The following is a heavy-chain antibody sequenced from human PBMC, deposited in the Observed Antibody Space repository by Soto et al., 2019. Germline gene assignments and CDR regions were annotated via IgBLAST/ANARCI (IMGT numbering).Heavy chain of an antibody. V-gene: IGHV3-49*03. CDR3: TRESAGYYDSSRGFDY. J-gene: IGHJ4*02. CDR1: GFTFGDYA. D-gene: IGHD3-22*01. Sequence: GGSMRLSCTASGFTFGDYAMSWFRQAPGKGLEWVGFIRSKAYGGTTEYAASVKGRFTISRDDSKSIAYLQMNSLKTEDTAVYYCTRESAGYYDSSRGFDYWGQGTLVTVSS. CDR2: IRSKAYGGTT.